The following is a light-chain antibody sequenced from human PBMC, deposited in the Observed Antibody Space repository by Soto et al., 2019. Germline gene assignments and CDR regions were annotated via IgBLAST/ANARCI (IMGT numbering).Light chain of an antibody. CDR1: QSNSSW. J-gene: IGKJ1*01. Sequence: DIQMTQSPSTLSAYVGDRGTITCRASQSNSSWLAWYQQKPAKDPKLLIYKASSLESGVPSRFSGSGSGTEFTLTISSLQPDDFATYYCQQYNSYSQAFGQVTKV. V-gene: IGKV1-5*03. CDR3: QQYNSYSQA. CDR2: KAS.